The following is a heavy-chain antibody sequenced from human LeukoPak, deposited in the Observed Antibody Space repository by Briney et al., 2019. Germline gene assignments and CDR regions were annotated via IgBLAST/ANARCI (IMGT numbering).Heavy chain of an antibody. CDR2: IGNKANSYTT. D-gene: IGHD6-13*01. J-gene: IGHJ4*02. CDR3: TRVYSSSWSGSYFDH. CDR1: GFTFSNHY. V-gene: IGHV3-72*01. Sequence: GGSLRLSCAASGFTFSNHYMDWVRQDPGKGLEWVGRIGNKANSYTTEYAASVKGRFTISRDDSKSSLYLQMNSLKTEDTSVYYCTRVYSSSWSGSYFDHWGQGTLVTVSS.